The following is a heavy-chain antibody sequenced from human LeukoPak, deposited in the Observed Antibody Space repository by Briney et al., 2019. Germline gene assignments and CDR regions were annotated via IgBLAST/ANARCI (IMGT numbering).Heavy chain of an antibody. CDR1: GLTFSSYA. CDR3: AKDLLGSYYPWY. D-gene: IGHD1-26*01. CDR2: IRYDGSNK. Sequence: GGSLRLSCVASGLTFSSYAMSWVRQAPGKGLEWVAFIRYDGSNKYYADSVKGRFTISRDNSKNTLYLQMNSLRAEDTAVYYCAKDLLGSYYPWYWGQGTLVTVSS. V-gene: IGHV3-30*02. J-gene: IGHJ4*02.